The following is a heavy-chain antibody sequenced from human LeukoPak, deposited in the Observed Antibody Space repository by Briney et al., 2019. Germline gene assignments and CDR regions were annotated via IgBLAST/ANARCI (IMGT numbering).Heavy chain of an antibody. D-gene: IGHD1-26*01. V-gene: IGHV3-9*01. CDR1: GFTFDDYA. CDR2: ISWNSGSI. CDR3: AKDRYSGSYQLDYFDY. J-gene: IGHJ4*02. Sequence: GRSLRLSCAASGFTFDDYAMHWVRQAPGKGLELVSGISWNSGSIGYADSVKGRFTISRDNAKNSLYLQMNSLRAEDTALYYCAKDRYSGSYQLDYFDYWGQGTLVTVSS.